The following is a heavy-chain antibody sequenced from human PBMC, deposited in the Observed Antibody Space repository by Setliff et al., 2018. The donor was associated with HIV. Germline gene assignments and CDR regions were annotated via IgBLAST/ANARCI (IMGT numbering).Heavy chain of an antibody. Sequence: SETLSLTCAVYGGSFSGYYWSRIRQPPGKGLEWIGEINHSGSTNYNPSLKSRVTISVDTSKTQFSLKLSSVTAADTAVYYCARVSSTYWYSIFRNYYYHMDVGGKGTTVTVSS. V-gene: IGHV4-34*01. J-gene: IGHJ6*03. D-gene: IGHD2-8*02. CDR1: GGSFSGYY. CDR2: INHSGST. CDR3: ARVSSTYWYSIFRNYYYHMDV.